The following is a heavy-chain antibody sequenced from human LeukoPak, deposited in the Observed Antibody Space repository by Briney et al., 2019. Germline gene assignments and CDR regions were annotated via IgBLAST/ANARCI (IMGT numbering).Heavy chain of an antibody. CDR2: IYNSGST. J-gene: IGHJ3*02. V-gene: IGHV4-59*01. Sequence: SETLSLTCTVSGGSISGYYWSWIRQPPGKGLEWIGYIYNSGSTNYNPSLKSRVTILVDTSKNQFSLKLRSVTAADTAVYFCARDLYIAYYERTGYDAFDIWGQGTMVTVSS. CDR3: ARDLYIAYYERTGYDAFDI. CDR1: GGSISGYY. D-gene: IGHD3-22*01.